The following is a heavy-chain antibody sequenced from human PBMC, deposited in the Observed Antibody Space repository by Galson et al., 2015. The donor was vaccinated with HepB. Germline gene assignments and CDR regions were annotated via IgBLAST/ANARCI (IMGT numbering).Heavy chain of an antibody. CDR1: GFTFSSYA. Sequence: SLRLSCAASGFTFSSYAMSWVRQAPGKGLEWVSAISGSGGSTYYADSVKGRFTISRDNSKNTLYLQMNSLRAEDTAVYYCAKSRGRWVSKDVFDYWGQGTLVTVSS. CDR3: AKSRGRWVSKDVFDY. D-gene: IGHD3-10*01. CDR2: ISGSGGST. V-gene: IGHV3-23*01. J-gene: IGHJ4*02.